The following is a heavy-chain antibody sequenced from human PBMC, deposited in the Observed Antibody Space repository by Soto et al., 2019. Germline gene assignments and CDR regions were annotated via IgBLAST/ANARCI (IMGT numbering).Heavy chain of an antibody. CDR1: GFTFSSYG. V-gene: IGHV3-33*01. CDR3: ARDRNIVVVPAASRRPHGLYYYYGMDV. Sequence: GGSLRLSCAASGFTFSSYGMHWVRQAPGKGLEWVAVIWYDGSNKYYADSVKGRFTISRDNSKNTLYLQMNSLRAEDTAVYYCARDRNIVVVPAASRRPHGLYYYYGMDVWGQGTTVTVSS. D-gene: IGHD2-2*01. CDR2: IWYDGSNK. J-gene: IGHJ6*02.